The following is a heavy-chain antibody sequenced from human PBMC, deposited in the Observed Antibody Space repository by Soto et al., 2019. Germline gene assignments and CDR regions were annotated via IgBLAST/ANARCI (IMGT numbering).Heavy chain of an antibody. D-gene: IGHD3-22*01. Sequence: SETLSLTCAVYGGSFSGYYWSWIRQPPGKGLEWIGEINHSGSTNYNPSLKSRVTISIDTSKNQFSLRLSSVTAADTAVYYCARSMFYSDGSNYSPFDYWGQGTLVTV. CDR1: GGSFSGYY. V-gene: IGHV4-34*01. CDR3: ARSMFYSDGSNYSPFDY. J-gene: IGHJ4*02. CDR2: INHSGST.